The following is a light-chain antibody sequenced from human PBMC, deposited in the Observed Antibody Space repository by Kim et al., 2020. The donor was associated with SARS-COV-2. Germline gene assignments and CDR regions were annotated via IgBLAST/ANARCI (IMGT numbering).Light chain of an antibody. CDR1: QSVSSSY. Sequence: EIVLTQSPGTLSLSPGETATLSCRASQSVSSSYFAWYQHKPGQAPRLLIYGASTRATGIPGRFSGSGSGTDFTLTINRLEPEDFALYYCQQYESSPFTFGQGTRLEIK. J-gene: IGKJ5*01. V-gene: IGKV3-20*01. CDR3: QQYESSPFT. CDR2: GAS.